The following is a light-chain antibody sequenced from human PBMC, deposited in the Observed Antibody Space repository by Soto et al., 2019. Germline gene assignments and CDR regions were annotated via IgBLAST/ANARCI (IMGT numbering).Light chain of an antibody. V-gene: IGKV3-15*01. Sequence: EIVMTQSPATLSVSPGERDTLSCRASQSVSSNLAWYQQKPGQAPRLLIYGASTRATGIPARFSGSGSGTEFTLTISSLQSEDFAVYCCQQYNNWPSYTFGQGTKVDIK. CDR3: QQYNNWPSYT. CDR2: GAS. CDR1: QSVSSN. J-gene: IGKJ2*01.